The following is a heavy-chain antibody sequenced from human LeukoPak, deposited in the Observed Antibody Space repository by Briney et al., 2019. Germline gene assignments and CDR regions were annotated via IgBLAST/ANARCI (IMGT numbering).Heavy chain of an antibody. CDR3: ARGEVPPHYFDY. CDR1: GFTSSSYS. Sequence: GGSLRLSCAASGFTSSSYSMNWVRQAPGKGLEWVSSISSSSSYIYYADSLKGRFTISKDNAKKSLYLQMNSLRAEDTAVYYCARGEVPPHYFDYWGQGTRVTVSS. J-gene: IGHJ4*02. CDR2: ISSSSSYI. V-gene: IGHV3-21*01.